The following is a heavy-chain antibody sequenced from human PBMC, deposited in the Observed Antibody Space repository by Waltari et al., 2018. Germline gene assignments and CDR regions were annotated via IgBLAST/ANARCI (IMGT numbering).Heavy chain of an antibody. CDR3: ARTAGYSSGWYKGV. D-gene: IGHD6-19*01. CDR2: INHSGST. CDR1: GGSFSGYY. V-gene: IGHV4-34*01. Sequence: QVQLQQWGAGLLKPSETLSLTCAVYGGSFSGYYWSWIRPPPGKGLAWIGEINHSGSTNYNPSLKSRVTISVDTSKNQFSLKLSSVTAADTAVYYCARTAGYSSGWYKGVWGQGTLVTVSS. J-gene: IGHJ4*02.